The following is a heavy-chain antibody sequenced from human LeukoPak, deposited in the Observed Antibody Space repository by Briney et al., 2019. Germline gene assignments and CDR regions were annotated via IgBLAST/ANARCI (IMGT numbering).Heavy chain of an antibody. D-gene: IGHD2-2*01. CDR2: ISGSGGST. CDR3: ARELRVGGSEDAFDI. J-gene: IGHJ3*02. Sequence: QTGGSLRLSCAASGFTFSSYAMSWVRQAPGKGLEWVSAISGSGGSTYYADSVKGGFTISRDNSKNTLYLQMNSLRAEDTAVYYCARELRVGGSEDAFDIWGQGIMVTVSS. V-gene: IGHV3-23*01. CDR1: GFTFSSYA.